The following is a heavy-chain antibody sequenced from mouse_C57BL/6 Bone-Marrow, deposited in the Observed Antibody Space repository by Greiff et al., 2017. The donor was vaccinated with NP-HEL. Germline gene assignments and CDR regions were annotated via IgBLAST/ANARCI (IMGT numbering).Heavy chain of an antibody. CDR2: IRSGSSTI. J-gene: IGHJ4*01. CDR1: GFTFSDYG. D-gene: IGHD1-1*01. CDR3: AKTYGSSPYALDY. V-gene: IGHV5-17*01. Sequence: DVQLVESGGGLVKPGGSLQLSCAASGFTFSDYGMHWVRQAPEKGLEWVAYIRSGSSTIYYADTVKGRFTISRDNAKNTLFLQMTSLRSEDTAMYYCAKTYGSSPYALDYWGQGTSVTVSS.